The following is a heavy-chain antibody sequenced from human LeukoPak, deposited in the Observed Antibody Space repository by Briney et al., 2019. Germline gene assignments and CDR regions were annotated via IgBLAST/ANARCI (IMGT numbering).Heavy chain of an antibody. CDR2: INPSGDST. J-gene: IGHJ4*02. CDR3: AKLAASDTGETY. Sequence: GASVKVSCKASGYTFTINHIHWVRQAPGQGLEWMGVINPSGDSTTYAQNFQGSVTMTRDTPTSTVYMELRSLRSEDTAIYYCAKLAASDTGETYWGQGTLVTVSS. D-gene: IGHD6-13*01. CDR1: GYTFTINH. V-gene: IGHV1-46*01.